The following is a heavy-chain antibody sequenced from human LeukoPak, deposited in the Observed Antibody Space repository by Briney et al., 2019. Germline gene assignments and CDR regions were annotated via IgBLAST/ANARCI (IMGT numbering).Heavy chain of an antibody. Sequence: SETPSLTCTVSGGSISSSSHYWGWIRQPPGKGLEWIGDIHYSGTTYYNPSLKSRVTISVDTSKNQFSLKLTSVTAADTAVYYCARRLIGFDTWGQGTLVTVSS. D-gene: IGHD3-22*01. CDR1: GGSISSSSHY. V-gene: IGHV4-39*05. CDR3: ARRLIGFDT. CDR2: IHYSGTT. J-gene: IGHJ5*02.